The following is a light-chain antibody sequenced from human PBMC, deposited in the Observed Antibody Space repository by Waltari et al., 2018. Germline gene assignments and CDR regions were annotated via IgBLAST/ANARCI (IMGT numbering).Light chain of an antibody. V-gene: IGKV1-9*01. Sequence: IQLTQSPSSLSASVGDRVTINCRASQGISSYLAWYQQKPGKAPKLLIYAASTLQSGVPSRFSGSGSGTDFTLTISSLQPEDFATYYCQQLNSYPRGLFTFGPGTKVDIK. CDR2: AAS. CDR1: QGISSY. J-gene: IGKJ3*01. CDR3: QQLNSYPRGLFT.